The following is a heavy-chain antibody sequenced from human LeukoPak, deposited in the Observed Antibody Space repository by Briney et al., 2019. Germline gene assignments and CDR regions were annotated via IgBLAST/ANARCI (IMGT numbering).Heavy chain of an antibody. D-gene: IGHD3-3*01. J-gene: IGHJ6*03. Sequence: PGGSLRLSCAASGFTFSSYAMSWVRQAPGKGLEWVSAISGSGGSTYYADSVKGRFTLSRDNSKNALYLQMNSLRADDRAVYYCAKDGRFLNYMDVWGKGTTVTVSS. CDR2: ISGSGGST. CDR3: AKDGRFLNYMDV. V-gene: IGHV3-23*01. CDR1: GFTFSSYA.